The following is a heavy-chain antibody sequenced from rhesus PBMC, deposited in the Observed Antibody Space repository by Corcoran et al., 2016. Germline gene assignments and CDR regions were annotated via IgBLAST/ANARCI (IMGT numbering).Heavy chain of an antibody. V-gene: IGHV3-136*01. D-gene: IGHD3S6*01. CDR1: GFTFSSSD. CDR2: ISENGKTI. Sequence: EVQLVESGGGLVQPGGSLRLSCAASGFTFSSSDMSWFRQAPGKGLEWVSYISENGKTIYYADAVKGRFTISRDNAKNSLSLQRSSLRAEDTAVYYCTRTQNRFDVWGPGVLVTVSS. J-gene: IGHJ5-1*01. CDR3: TRTQNRFDV.